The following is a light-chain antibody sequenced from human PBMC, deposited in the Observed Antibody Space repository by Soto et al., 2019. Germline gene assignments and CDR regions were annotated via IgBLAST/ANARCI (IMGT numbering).Light chain of an antibody. CDR3: QQRSTWPLFT. CDR1: QTVRRY. V-gene: IGKV3-11*01. Sequence: VLTQSPATLFLSPGERATLSCRASQTVRRYLAWYQQKPGQAPRLLIYYASNRATGIPARFSGSGYGTDYTLTISSLEHEDFAVYYCQQRSTWPLFTFGGGTKVEI. J-gene: IGKJ4*01. CDR2: YAS.